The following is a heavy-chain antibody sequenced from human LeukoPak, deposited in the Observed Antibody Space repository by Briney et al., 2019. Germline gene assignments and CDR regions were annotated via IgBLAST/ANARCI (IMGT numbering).Heavy chain of an antibody. V-gene: IGHV1-8*03. CDR2: MNPNSGNA. D-gene: IGHD6-13*01. CDR3: AKDRLGGAAAGTGAFDI. CDR1: GYTFTNYD. J-gene: IGHJ3*02. Sequence: GASVKVSCKASGYTFTNYDFNWVRQATGQGLEWMGWMNPNSGNAGYAQKFQGRVSFTRNTSITTAYMELSSLRAEDTAVYYCAKDRLGGAAAGTGAFDIWGQGTMVTVSS.